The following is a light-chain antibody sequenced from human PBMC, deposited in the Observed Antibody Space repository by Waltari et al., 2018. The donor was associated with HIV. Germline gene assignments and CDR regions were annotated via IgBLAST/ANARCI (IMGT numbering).Light chain of an antibody. V-gene: IGLV1-44*01. Sequence: QSVLAQPPSASGTPGQRVTISCSGSSSKVGSNIVNWYQQVPGTAPKLLIYSNNPRPSGVPDRFSGSNSVTSASLAISGLQSEDEADYYCAAWDDSLNAWVFGGGTKLTVL. CDR1: SSKVGSNI. J-gene: IGLJ3*02. CDR3: AAWDDSLNAWV. CDR2: SNN.